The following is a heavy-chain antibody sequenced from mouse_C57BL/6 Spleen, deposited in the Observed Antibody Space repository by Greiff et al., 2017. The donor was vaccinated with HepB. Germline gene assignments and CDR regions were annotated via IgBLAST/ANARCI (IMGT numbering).Heavy chain of an antibody. Sequence: VQLQQPGAELVKPGASVKMSCKASGYTFTSYWITWVKQRPGQGLEWIGDIYPGSGSTNYNEKFKSKATLTVDTSSSTAYMQLSSLTSEDSAVYYCARSGVITTVVAPFDYWGQGTTLTVAS. J-gene: IGHJ2*01. D-gene: IGHD1-1*01. CDR2: IYPGSGST. CDR1: GYTFTSYW. CDR3: ARSGVITTVVAPFDY. V-gene: IGHV1-55*01.